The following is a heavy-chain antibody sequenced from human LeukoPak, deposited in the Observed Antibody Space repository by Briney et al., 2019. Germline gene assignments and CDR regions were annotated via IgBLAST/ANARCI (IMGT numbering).Heavy chain of an antibody. J-gene: IGHJ4*02. V-gene: IGHV4-4*07. CDR3: ARAGYTISYYSLDY. D-gene: IGHD1-26*01. CDR2: IYTTGTT. Sequence: SETLSLTCTVSGGSINSYYWGWIRQPAGRGLEWIWRIYTTGTTTYNPSLKSRVTISVDTSKNQFYLKLTSVTAADTAMYYCARAGYTISYYSLDYWGQGSLVTVSS. CDR1: GGSINSYY.